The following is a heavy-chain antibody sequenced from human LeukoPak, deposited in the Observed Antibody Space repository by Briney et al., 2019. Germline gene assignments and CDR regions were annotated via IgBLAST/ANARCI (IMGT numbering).Heavy chain of an antibody. CDR1: GFTFSSYN. V-gene: IGHV3-21*01. CDR2: ISSSDSYI. D-gene: IGHD1-26*01. Sequence: PGGSLRLSCAASGFTFSSYNMNWVRQAPGKGLEWVSSISSSDSYIYYADSVKGRFTISRDNAKNSLFLQMNSLRAEDTAVYYCARTLVGAVHDWGQGTLVTVSS. J-gene: IGHJ4*02. CDR3: ARTLVGAVHD.